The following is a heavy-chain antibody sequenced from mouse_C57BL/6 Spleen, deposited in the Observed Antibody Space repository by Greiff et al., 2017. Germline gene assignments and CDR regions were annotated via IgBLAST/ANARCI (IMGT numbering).Heavy chain of an antibody. Sequence: VQLQQPGAELVKPGASVKLSCKASGYTFTSYWMQWVKQRPGQGLEWIGEIDPSGSYTNYNQKFKGKATLTVDTSSSTAYMQLSSLTSEDSAVYYGARSYDYGSSYGFDYWGQGTTLTVSA. CDR3: ARSYDYGSSYGFDY. V-gene: IGHV1-50*01. J-gene: IGHJ2*01. D-gene: IGHD1-1*01. CDR1: GYTFTSYW. CDR2: IDPSGSYT.